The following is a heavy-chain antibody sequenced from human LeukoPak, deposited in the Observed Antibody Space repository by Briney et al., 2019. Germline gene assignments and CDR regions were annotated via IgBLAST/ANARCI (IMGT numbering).Heavy chain of an antibody. CDR1: GFTFSSYA. CDR3: AKDRGYYDSSGSWDY. V-gene: IGHV3-23*01. Sequence: GGSLRLSCAASGFTFSSYAMSWVRQAPGKGLEWVSAISGSGGSTYYADSVKGRSTISRDNSKNTLYLQMNSLRAEDTAVYYCAKDRGYYDSSGSWDYWGQGTLVTVSS. D-gene: IGHD3-22*01. CDR2: ISGSGGST. J-gene: IGHJ4*02.